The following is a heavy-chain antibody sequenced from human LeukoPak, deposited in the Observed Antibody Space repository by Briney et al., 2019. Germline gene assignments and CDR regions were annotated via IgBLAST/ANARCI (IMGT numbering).Heavy chain of an antibody. D-gene: IGHD3-22*01. CDR1: GDSVSSGNYY. V-gene: IGHV4-61*01. Sequence: SETLSLTCSVSGDSVSSGNYYWSWIRQTPGRGLEWIGYILDPGNTKSNPSLKSRVTISLDTSKNQFSLNLTSVTAADTAVYYCARGVTMIVVVIHDWYFDLWGRGTLVTVSS. CDR2: ILDPGNT. CDR3: ARGVTMIVVVIHDWYFDL. J-gene: IGHJ2*01.